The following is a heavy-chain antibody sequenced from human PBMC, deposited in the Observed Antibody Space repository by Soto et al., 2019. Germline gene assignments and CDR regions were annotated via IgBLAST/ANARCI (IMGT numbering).Heavy chain of an antibody. Sequence: QVQLVQSGAEVKKPGASGKASCKASGYMFTKYYLHWVRQAPGQGFEWMGIFNPDTGNTEYAQNFQGRVTMTRDTSTSTVYMELSSLRSEDTAVYYCARERIGAGGTTFDYWGQGTLVTVSS. D-gene: IGHD6-13*01. CDR2: FNPDTGNT. J-gene: IGHJ4*02. V-gene: IGHV1-46*01. CDR3: ARERIGAGGTTFDY. CDR1: GYMFTKYY.